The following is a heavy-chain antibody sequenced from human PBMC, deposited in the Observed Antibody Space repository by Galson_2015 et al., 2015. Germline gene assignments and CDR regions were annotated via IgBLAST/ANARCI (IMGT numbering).Heavy chain of an antibody. CDR3: ARGLMVRSGWFDP. D-gene: IGHD2-8*01. CDR2: INSDGSST. J-gene: IGHJ5*02. V-gene: IGHV3-74*01. CDR1: GFTFSSYW. Sequence: SLRLSCAASGFTFSSYWMHWVRQAPGKGLVWVSRINSDGSSTSYADSVKGRFTISRDNAKNTLYLQMNSLRAEDTAVYYCARGLMVRSGWFDPWGQVTLVTVSS.